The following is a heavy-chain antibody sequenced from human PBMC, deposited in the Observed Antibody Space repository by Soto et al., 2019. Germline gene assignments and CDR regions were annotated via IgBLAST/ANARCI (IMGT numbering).Heavy chain of an antibody. CDR3: VRDVSGWYDH. V-gene: IGHV3-7*05. J-gene: IGHJ5*02. CDR1: GFTLSTFW. Sequence: EVQLVQSGGGLVQPGGSLRLSCAASGFTLSTFWMTWVRQTPGKGLEWVANIKQDGSQKYYIDSVRGRFIISRDNANNSLFLQMNSLRAEDTAVYYCVRDVSGWYDHWGQGTPVTVSS. CDR2: IKQDGSQK. D-gene: IGHD6-19*01.